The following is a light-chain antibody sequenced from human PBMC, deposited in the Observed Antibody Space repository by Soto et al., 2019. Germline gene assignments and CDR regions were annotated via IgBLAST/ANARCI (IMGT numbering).Light chain of an antibody. CDR1: SSDVGGYNY. CDR3: SSYRSGSTLVV. CDR2: DVS. V-gene: IGLV2-14*03. Sequence: QSALTQPDSVSGSPGQSITISCTGTSSDVGGYNYVSWYQHHPGKAPKLMIYDVSNRPSGVSNRFSGSKSGDTASLTIFGLQAEDEADYYCSSYRSGSTLVVFGGGTKLTVL. J-gene: IGLJ2*01.